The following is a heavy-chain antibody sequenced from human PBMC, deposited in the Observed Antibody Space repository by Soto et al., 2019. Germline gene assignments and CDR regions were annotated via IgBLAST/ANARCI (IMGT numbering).Heavy chain of an antibody. CDR3: ARGYGSSWYWLDT. CDR2: IDPTDSYN. CDR1: GYSFSSYW. D-gene: IGHD6-13*01. J-gene: IGHJ5*02. Sequence: SLKISCKGSGYSFSSYWINWVRQMPGKGLEWMGRIDPTDSYNNYSPSFQGHVTISADKSISTAYLQWSSLKASDTAMYYCARGYGSSWYWLDTWGQGALVTVSS. V-gene: IGHV5-10-1*01.